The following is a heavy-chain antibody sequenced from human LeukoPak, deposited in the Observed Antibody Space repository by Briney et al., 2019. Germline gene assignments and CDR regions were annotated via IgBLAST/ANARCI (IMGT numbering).Heavy chain of an antibody. CDR2: ISAYHGNT. CDR3: ARAGMVRGVLRYYYYMDV. V-gene: IGHV1-18*01. Sequence: VASVKVSCKASGYTFTTYGINWVRQAPGQGLEWMGWISAYHGNTNYAQKVQGRVTMTTDTSTRTAYMELRSLRSDDTAVYYCARAGMVRGVLRYYYYMDVWGKGTTVTVSS. CDR1: GYTFTTYG. D-gene: IGHD3-10*01. J-gene: IGHJ6*03.